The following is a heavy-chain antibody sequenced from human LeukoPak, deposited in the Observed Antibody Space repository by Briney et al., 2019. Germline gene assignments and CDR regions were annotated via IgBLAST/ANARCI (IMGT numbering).Heavy chain of an antibody. J-gene: IGHJ4*02. V-gene: IGHV4-61*02. CDR1: GGSISSGTYY. Sequence: PSETLSLTCTVAGGSISSGTYYWSWIRQPAGKGLEWIGRIYTSGSTNYNPSLKSRVTISLDTSKNQFSLKLSSVTAADTAVYYCARSVDTSMVGDYWGQGTLVTVSS. D-gene: IGHD5-18*01. CDR2: IYTSGST. CDR3: ARSVDTSMVGDY.